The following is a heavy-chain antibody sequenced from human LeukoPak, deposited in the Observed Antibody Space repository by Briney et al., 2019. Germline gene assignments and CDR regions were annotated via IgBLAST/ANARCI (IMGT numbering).Heavy chain of an antibody. V-gene: IGHV5-51*01. CDR3: ARLSPGWNALFGY. Sequence: GESLKISCKGSGYSFTSYWIGWVRQMPGKGLGWVGIIYPGDSDTRYSPSFQGQVTISADKSISTAYLQWRSLKASDTAMYYCARLSPGWNALFGYWGQGTLVTVSS. CDR1: GYSFTSYW. CDR2: IYPGDSDT. D-gene: IGHD1-1*01. J-gene: IGHJ4*02.